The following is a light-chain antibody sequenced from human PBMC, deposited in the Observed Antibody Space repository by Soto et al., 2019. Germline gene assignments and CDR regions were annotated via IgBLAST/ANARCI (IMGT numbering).Light chain of an antibody. CDR3: QQYYLTPLT. Sequence: DIVMTQSPDYLAVSLGEKATINCKSSQNLLYSSNNKNYLIWYQQKPGQPPKMLIDWASTRESGVPDRFSGSGSGTDFTLTISSLQAEDVAVYYCQQYYLTPLTFGGGTRVEIK. CDR2: WAS. CDR1: QNLLYSSNNKNY. V-gene: IGKV4-1*01. J-gene: IGKJ4*01.